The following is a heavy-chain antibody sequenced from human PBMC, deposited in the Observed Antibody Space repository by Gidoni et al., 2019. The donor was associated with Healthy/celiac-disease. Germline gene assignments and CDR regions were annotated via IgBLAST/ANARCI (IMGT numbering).Heavy chain of an antibody. J-gene: IGHJ4*02. D-gene: IGHD4-17*01. CDR2: SNPNSGGT. V-gene: IGHV1-2*02. Sequence: QVQLVQSGAEVKKPGASVKVSCKASGYTFTGYYMHWVRQAPGQGLEWMGWSNPNSGGTNYAQKFQGRVTMTRDTSISTAYMELSRLRSDDTAVYYCARLFYGYYGDYVFDYWGQGTLVTVSS. CDR1: GYTFTGYY. CDR3: ARLFYGYYGDYVFDY.